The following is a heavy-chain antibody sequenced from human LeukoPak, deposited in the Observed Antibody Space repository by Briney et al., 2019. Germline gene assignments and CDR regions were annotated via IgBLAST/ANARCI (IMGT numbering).Heavy chain of an antibody. CDR1: GGSISSSSYY. J-gene: IGHJ4*02. CDR2: IYYSGST. V-gene: IGHV4-39*07. D-gene: IGHD6-19*01. Sequence: SETLSLTCTVSGGSISSSSYYWGWLRQPPGKGLEWIGSIYYSGSTNYNPSLKSRVTISVDTSNNQFSLKLSSVTAADTAVYYCARDLAGTGGVDYWGQGTLVTVSS. CDR3: ARDLAGTGGVDY.